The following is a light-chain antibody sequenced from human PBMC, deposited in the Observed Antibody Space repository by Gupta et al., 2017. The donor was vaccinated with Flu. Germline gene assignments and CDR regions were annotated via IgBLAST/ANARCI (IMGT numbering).Light chain of an antibody. J-gene: IGLJ2*01. V-gene: IGLV3-19*01. CDR2: CKN. CDR1: SLRSYY. CDR3: NSPASSSKHRV. Sequence: SSELTQDPPVCVALGQTVRITCPGDSLRSYYASLYQQKPGQATVRLIVCKNSRRSGITDRFFGYTAGNTASSKTNGAQAEEEADDYYNSPASSSKHRVFGGGTKMTVL.